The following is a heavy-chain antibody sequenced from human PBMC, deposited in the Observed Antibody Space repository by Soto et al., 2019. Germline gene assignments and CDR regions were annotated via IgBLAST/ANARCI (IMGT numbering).Heavy chain of an antibody. Sequence: GGSLKLSCAASGLTFSSYGMHWVRQAPGKGLEWGAVISYDGSNKYYADSVKGRFTISRDNSKNTLYLQMNSLRAEDTAVYYCAKEAGSGYCSGGSCAREYFQHWGQGTLVTVSS. CDR3: AKEAGSGYCSGGSCAREYFQH. CDR1: GLTFSSYG. J-gene: IGHJ1*01. V-gene: IGHV3-30*18. CDR2: ISYDGSNK. D-gene: IGHD2-15*01.